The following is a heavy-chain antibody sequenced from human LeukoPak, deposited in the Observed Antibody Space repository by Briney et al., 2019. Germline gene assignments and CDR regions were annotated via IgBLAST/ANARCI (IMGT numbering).Heavy chain of an antibody. V-gene: IGHV3-30*04. Sequence: PGGSLRLSCAASGFTFSSYVMHWVRQAPGKGLEWVAIISYDGSNEYYADSVKGRFTISRDNSKNTLYLQMNSLRAADTAVYYCARDPANYDSSGLVDYWGQGTLVTVSS. J-gene: IGHJ4*02. CDR3: ARDPANYDSSGLVDY. CDR2: ISYDGSNE. D-gene: IGHD3-22*01. CDR1: GFTFSSYV.